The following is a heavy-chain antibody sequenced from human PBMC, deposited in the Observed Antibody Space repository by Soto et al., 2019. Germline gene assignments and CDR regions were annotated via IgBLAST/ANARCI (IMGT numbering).Heavy chain of an antibody. CDR3: ARHIAVSGTRGFEF. CDR1: GGSISANW. CDR2: IYHNGRT. D-gene: IGHD6-19*01. J-gene: IGHJ4*02. Sequence: QVQLQESGPGLMKPSGTLSLTCAVSGGSISANWWSWVRQPPGKGLEWIGEIYHNGRTNYNPSLKNRVNMSVDKSQKYFSLNFNSVTAEDTAVYYCARHIAVSGTRGFEFWGQGTLVTVSS. V-gene: IGHV4-4*02.